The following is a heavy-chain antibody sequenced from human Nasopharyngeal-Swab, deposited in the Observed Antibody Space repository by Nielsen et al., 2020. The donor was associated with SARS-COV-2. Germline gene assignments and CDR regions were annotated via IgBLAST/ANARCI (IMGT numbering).Heavy chain of an antibody. V-gene: IGHV3-23*01. Sequence: VCQAPGKGLEWVLAISGSGGSTYYADSVKGRFTISRDNSKNTLYLQMNSLRAEDTDVYYCARGVRYCSGGSCYAPGDVWGKGTTVTVSS. CDR2: ISGSGGST. J-gene: IGHJ6*04. CDR3: ARGVRYCSGGSCYAPGDV. D-gene: IGHD2-15*01.